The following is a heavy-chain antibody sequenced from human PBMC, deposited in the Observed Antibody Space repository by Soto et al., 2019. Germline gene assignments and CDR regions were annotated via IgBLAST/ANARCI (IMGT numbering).Heavy chain of an antibody. CDR3: ARSTRTVTTFDY. J-gene: IGHJ4*02. CDR2: IYHSGST. Sequence: SETLSLTCAVSGGSISSGGYSWSWIRQPPGKGLEWIGYIYHSGSTYYNPSLKSRVTISVDRSKSQFSLKLSSVTAADTAVYYCARSTRTVTTFDYWGQGTLVTVSS. D-gene: IGHD4-17*01. V-gene: IGHV4-30-2*01. CDR1: GGSISSGGYS.